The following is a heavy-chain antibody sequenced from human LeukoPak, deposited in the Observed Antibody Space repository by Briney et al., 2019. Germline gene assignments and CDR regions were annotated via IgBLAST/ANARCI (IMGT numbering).Heavy chain of an antibody. Sequence: SEILSLTCTVSGGSISSYYWSWIRQPPGKGLEWIGYIYYSGSTNYNPSLKSRVTISVDTSKNQFSLKLSSVTAADTAVYYCARAQTDILTGYYLDYWGQGTLVTVSS. CDR2: IYYSGST. V-gene: IGHV4-59*01. CDR1: GGSISSYY. J-gene: IGHJ4*02. D-gene: IGHD3-9*01. CDR3: ARAQTDILTGYYLDY.